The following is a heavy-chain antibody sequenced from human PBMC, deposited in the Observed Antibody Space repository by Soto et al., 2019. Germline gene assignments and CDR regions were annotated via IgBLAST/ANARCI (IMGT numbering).Heavy chain of an antibody. CDR1: GGTFSSYA. J-gene: IGHJ6*04. CDR3: ARDRVVVPAARYYYYYYGMDV. CDR2: IIPIFGTA. D-gene: IGHD2-2*01. V-gene: IGHV1-69*13. Sequence: ASVKVSCKASGGTFSSYAISWVRQAPGQGLEWMGGIIPIFGTANYAQKFQGRVTITADESTSTAYMELSSLRSEDTAVYYCARDRVVVPAARYYYYYYGMDVWGKGTTVKVYS.